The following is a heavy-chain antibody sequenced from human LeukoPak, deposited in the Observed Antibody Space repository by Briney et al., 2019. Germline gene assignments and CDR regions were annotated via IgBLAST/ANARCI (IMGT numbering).Heavy chain of an antibody. CDR3: ARLVRGVARGGRGVFDP. V-gene: IGHV4-34*01. CDR1: GGSFSGYY. J-gene: IGHJ5*02. CDR2: INHSGST. D-gene: IGHD3-10*02. Sequence: SETLSLTCAVYGGSFSGYYWSWIRQPPGKGLEWIGEINHSGSTNYNPSLKSRVTISVDTSKDQFSLKLSSVTAADTAVYYCARLVRGVARGGRGVFDPWGQGTLVTVSS.